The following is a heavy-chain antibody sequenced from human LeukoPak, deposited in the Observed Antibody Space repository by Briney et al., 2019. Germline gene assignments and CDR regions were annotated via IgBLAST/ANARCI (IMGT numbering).Heavy chain of an antibody. V-gene: IGHV4-59*12. CDR1: GGSISSYY. Sequence: SETLSLTCTVSGGSISSYYWSSIRQPPGKGLEWIGYIYYSGSTNYNPSLKSRVTISVDTSKNQFSLKLSSVTAADTAVYYCAREGEIVVPAAIYYWGQGTLVTVSS. CDR2: IYYSGST. J-gene: IGHJ4*02. CDR3: AREGEIVVPAAIYY. D-gene: IGHD2-2*01.